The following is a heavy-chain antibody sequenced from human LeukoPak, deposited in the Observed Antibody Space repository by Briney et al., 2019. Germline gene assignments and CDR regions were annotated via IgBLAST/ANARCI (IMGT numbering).Heavy chain of an antibody. J-gene: IGHJ4*02. CDR1: GFTFSSYE. CDR3: ARDYYDSSGYYGRG. CDR2: ISSSGSTI. D-gene: IGHD3-22*01. Sequence: GGSLRLSCAASGFTFSSYEMNWVRQAPGKGLEWVSYISSSGSTIYYADSVKGRFTISRDNAKNSLYLQMNSLRAEDTAVYYCARDYYDSSGYYGRGWGQGTLVTVSS. V-gene: IGHV3-48*03.